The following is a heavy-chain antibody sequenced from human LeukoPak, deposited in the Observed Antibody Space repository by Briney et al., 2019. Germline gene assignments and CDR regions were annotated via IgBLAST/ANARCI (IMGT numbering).Heavy chain of an antibody. CDR3: ARAGDIVVVPAAID. J-gene: IGHJ4*02. CDR2: ISSSGSTI. V-gene: IGHV3-11*04. Sequence: GGSLRLSCAASGFTFSDYYMSWIRQAPGKGLEWVSYISSSGSTIYYADSVKGRFTISRDNAKNSLYLQMNSLRAEDTAVYYCARAGDIVVVPAAIDWGQGTLVTVSS. CDR1: GFTFSDYY. D-gene: IGHD2-2*02.